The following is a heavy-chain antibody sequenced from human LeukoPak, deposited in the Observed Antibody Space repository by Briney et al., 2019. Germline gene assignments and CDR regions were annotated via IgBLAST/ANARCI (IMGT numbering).Heavy chain of an antibody. CDR2: ISYDGSNK. CDR3: AKDRGIVAQFDP. CDR1: GFTFSSYA. Sequence: PGGSLRLSCAASGFTFSSYAMHWVRQAPGKGLEWVAVISYDGSNKYYADSVKGRFTISRDNSKNTLYLQMNSLRAEDTAVYYCAKDRGIVAQFDPWGQGTLVTVSS. J-gene: IGHJ5*02. D-gene: IGHD1-26*01. V-gene: IGHV3-30*04.